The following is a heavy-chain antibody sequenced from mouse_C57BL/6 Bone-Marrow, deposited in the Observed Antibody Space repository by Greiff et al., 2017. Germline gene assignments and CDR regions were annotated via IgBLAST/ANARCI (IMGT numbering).Heavy chain of an antibody. J-gene: IGHJ4*01. CDR1: GFTFSDYY. D-gene: IGHD1-1*01. CDR2: INYDGSST. Sequence: EVKLQESEGGLVQPGSSMKLSCTASGFTFSDYYMAWVRQVPEKGLEWVANINYDGSSTYYLDSLKSRFIISRDNAKNILYLQMSSLKSEDTATYYCARDHGSSYDYYAMDYWGQGTSVTVSS. CDR3: ARDHGSSYDYYAMDY. V-gene: IGHV5-16*01.